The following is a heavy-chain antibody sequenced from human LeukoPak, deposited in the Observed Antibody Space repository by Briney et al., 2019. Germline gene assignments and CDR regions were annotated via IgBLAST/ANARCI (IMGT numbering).Heavy chain of an antibody. CDR2: INTITGNP. J-gene: IGHJ5*02. Sequence: GASVTVSCKASGYTFTSYSMNWVRQAPGQGLEWMGWINTITGNPTYAQGFTGRFVFSLDTSVDTAYLQISSLKAEDTAVYYCATRMSDSPAWGQGTLVTVSS. CDR1: GYTFTSYS. D-gene: IGHD3-22*01. V-gene: IGHV7-4-1*02. CDR3: ATRMSDSPA.